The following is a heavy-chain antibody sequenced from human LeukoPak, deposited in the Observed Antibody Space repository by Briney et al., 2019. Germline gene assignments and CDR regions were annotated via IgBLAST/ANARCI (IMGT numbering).Heavy chain of an antibody. CDR3: ARVLSAATPVWYFDL. J-gene: IGHJ2*01. CDR1: GGSISSYY. Sequence: PSETLSLTCTVSGGSISSYYWSWIRQPPGKGLEWIGYIYYSGSTYYNPSLKSRVTISVDTSKNQFSLKLSSVTAADTAVYYCARVLSAATPVWYFDLWGRGTLATVSS. D-gene: IGHD2-15*01. V-gene: IGHV4-59*12. CDR2: IYYSGST.